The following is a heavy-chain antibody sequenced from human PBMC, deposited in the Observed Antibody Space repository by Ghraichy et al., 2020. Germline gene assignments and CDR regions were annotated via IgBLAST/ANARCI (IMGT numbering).Heavy chain of an antibody. Sequence: SETLSLTCTVSGGSISSYYWSWIRQPPGKGLEWIGYIYYSGSTNYNPSLKSRVTISVDTSKNQFSLKLSSVTAADTAVYYCARGQGRSDGYIGDAFDIWGQGTMVTVSS. D-gene: IGHD5-24*01. V-gene: IGHV4-59*01. J-gene: IGHJ3*02. CDR2: IYYSGST. CDR1: GGSISSYY. CDR3: ARGQGRSDGYIGDAFDI.